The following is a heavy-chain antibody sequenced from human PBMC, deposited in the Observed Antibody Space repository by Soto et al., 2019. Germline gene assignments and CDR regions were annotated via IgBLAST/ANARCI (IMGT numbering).Heavy chain of an antibody. CDR2: INHSGST. V-gene: IGHV4-34*01. D-gene: IGHD3-10*01. CDR3: ARGHRYGSGSYYNYYYYYYGMDV. J-gene: IGHJ6*02. Sequence: TMSLTCAVYGGSFSGYYWSWIRQPPGKGLEWIGEINHSGSTNYNPSLKSRVTISVDTSKNQFSLKLSSVTAADTAVYYCARGHRYGSGSYYNYYYYYYGMDVWGQGTTDTVSS. CDR1: GGSFSGYY.